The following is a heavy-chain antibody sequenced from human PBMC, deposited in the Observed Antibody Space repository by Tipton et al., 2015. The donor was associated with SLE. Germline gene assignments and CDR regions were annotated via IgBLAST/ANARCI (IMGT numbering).Heavy chain of an antibody. D-gene: IGHD6-19*01. CDR1: GGSISSSSYY. CDR2: IYYSGST. V-gene: IGHV4-39*07. Sequence: TLSLTCTVSGGSISSSSYYWVWIRQPPGKGLEWIGCIYYSGSTYYNPSLKSRLTISVDTSKNQFSLKLSSVTAADTAVYYCARLGIAVVGPTDYWGQGTLVTVSS. CDR3: ARLGIAVVGPTDY. J-gene: IGHJ4*02.